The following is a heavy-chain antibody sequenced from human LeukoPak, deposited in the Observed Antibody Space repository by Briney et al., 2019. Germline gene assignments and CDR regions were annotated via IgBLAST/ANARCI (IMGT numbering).Heavy chain of an antibody. Sequence: QTLSLTCAISGDSVSSYTAGWNWIRQSPSRGLEWLGRTFYRSKWYHDYAVSVKSRITINPDTSKNQFSLQLNSVTPEDTAVYYCARDAWPAFDYWGQGTLVTVSS. CDR1: GDSVSSYTAG. CDR2: TFYRSKWYH. J-gene: IGHJ4*02. CDR3: ARDAWPAFDY. D-gene: IGHD5-12*01. V-gene: IGHV6-1*01.